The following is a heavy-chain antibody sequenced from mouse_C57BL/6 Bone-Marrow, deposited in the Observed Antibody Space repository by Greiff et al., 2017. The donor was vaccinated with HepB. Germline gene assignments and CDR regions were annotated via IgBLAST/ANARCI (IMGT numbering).Heavy chain of an antibody. D-gene: IGHD1-1*01. Sequence: QVQLKESGAELARPGASVKLSCKASGYTFTSYGISWVKQRTGQGLEWIGEIYPRSGNTYYNEKFKGKATLTADKSSSTAYMALRSLTSEDSAVYFCARPITTVVAHFDYWGQGTTLTVSS. CDR1: GYTFTSYG. V-gene: IGHV1-81*01. J-gene: IGHJ2*01. CDR3: ARPITTVVAHFDY. CDR2: IYPRSGNT.